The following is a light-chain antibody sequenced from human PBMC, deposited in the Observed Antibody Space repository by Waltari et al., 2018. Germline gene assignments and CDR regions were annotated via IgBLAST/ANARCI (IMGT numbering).Light chain of an antibody. V-gene: IGKV1-NL1*01. CDR1: QDIRFS. CDR3: QQYYNTPPWT. Sequence: IQMTPSPSSLSASVGDRFTITCRASQDIRFSLVWYQQKPGKAPKLLLFAASRLESGVPSRFSGSGSGTEYTLTISSLQPEDFATYYCQQYYNTPPWTFGQGTKVEIK. J-gene: IGKJ1*01. CDR2: AAS.